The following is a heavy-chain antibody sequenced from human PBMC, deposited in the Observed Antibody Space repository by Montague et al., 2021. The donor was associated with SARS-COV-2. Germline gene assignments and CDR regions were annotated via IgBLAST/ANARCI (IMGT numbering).Heavy chain of an antibody. CDR1: GDSVSRNSNT. CDR3: ARIPVGSKYYFDF. V-gene: IGHV6-1*01. CDR2: TYYMSKWYN. Sequence: CAISGDSVSRNSNTWAWLRQSPSSGLEWLGRTYYMSKWYNDYAESVKSRITIDPDTSKHQFSLHLNSVTPEDTAVYYCARIPVGSKYYFDFWGQGTLVTVSS. D-gene: IGHD2-2*01. J-gene: IGHJ4*02.